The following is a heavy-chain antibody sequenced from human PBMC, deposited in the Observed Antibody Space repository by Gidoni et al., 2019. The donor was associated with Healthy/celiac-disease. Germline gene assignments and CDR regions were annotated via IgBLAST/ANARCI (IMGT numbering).Heavy chain of an antibody. D-gene: IGHD3-3*01. Sequence: QVQLVQSGAEVKKPGSSVKVSCKASGGTSSSSAISWVRQAPGQGLEWMGGIIPIFGTANYAQKFQGRVTITADESTSTAYMELSSLRSEDTAVYYCASEGENYYDFWSGPNWFDPWGQGTLVTVSS. CDR3: ASEGENYYDFWSGPNWFDP. V-gene: IGHV1-69*01. CDR1: GGTSSSSA. CDR2: IIPIFGTA. J-gene: IGHJ5*02.